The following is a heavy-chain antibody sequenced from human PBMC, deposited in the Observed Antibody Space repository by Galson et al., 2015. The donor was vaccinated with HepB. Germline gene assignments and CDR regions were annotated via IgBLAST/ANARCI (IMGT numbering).Heavy chain of an antibody. CDR1: GFTCSNYR. CDR3: VPDTSLVTF. J-gene: IGHJ4*02. CDR2: IKADGSDK. D-gene: IGHD5-18*01. V-gene: IGHV3-7*01. Sequence: SLRLSCAASGFTCSNYRMNWVRQAPGKGLEWVANIKADGSDKHYVDSGKGRFTISRDNAKNSLNLQMNSLRAEDTAVYYCVPDTSLVTFWGQGTLVTVSS.